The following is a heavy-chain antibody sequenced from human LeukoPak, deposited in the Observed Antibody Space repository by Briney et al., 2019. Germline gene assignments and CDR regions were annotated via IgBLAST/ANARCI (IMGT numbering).Heavy chain of an antibody. J-gene: IGHJ4*02. Sequence: AGGSLRLSCAASGFTFSDYYMSWIRQAPGKGLEGVSYISSSSSYTNYADSVKGRFTISRDNAKNSLYLQMNSLRAEDTAVYYCAHLGNRGNSDFDYWGQGTLVTVSS. CDR2: ISSSSSYT. V-gene: IGHV3-11*03. CDR1: GFTFSDYY. D-gene: IGHD4-23*01. CDR3: AHLGNRGNSDFDY.